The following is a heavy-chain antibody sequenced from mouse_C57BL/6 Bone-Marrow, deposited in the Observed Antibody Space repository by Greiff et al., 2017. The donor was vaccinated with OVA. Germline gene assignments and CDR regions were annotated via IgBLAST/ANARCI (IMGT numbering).Heavy chain of an antibody. CDR3: ARKGYGDY. CDR2: INPSTGGN. V-gene: IGHV1-53*01. CDR1: GYTFTSYW. Sequence: VQLQQPGTELVKPGASVTLSCKASGYTFTSYWMHWVKQRPGQGLEWIGNINPSTGGNTYNAKFTSKSTLTVDKSSNTAYMQLSSLTSEDSAVYYCARKGYGDYWGQGTTLTVSS. J-gene: IGHJ2*01. D-gene: IGHD3-1*01.